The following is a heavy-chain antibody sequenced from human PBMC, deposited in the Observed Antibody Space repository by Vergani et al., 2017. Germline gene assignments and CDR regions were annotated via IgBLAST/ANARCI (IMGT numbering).Heavy chain of an antibody. V-gene: IGHV3-15*01. CDR3: TTDITMIVVAANAFDI. J-gene: IGHJ3*02. Sequence: EVQLVESGGGLVKPGGSLRLSCAASGFTFSNAWMSWVRQAPGKGLEWVGRIKSKTDGGTTDYAAPVKGRFTISRDDSKNTLYLQMNSLKTEDTAVYYCTTDITMIVVAANAFDIWGQGTMVTVSS. CDR1: GFTFSNAW. CDR2: IKSKTDGGTT. D-gene: IGHD3-22*01.